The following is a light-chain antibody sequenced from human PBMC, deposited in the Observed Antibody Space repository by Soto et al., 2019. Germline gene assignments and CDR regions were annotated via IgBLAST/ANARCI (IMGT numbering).Light chain of an antibody. Sequence: DIQMTQSPSSLSASAGGGVTITCRASRNISDYLNWYQQKPGKAPKLLIYAASSLQSGVPSRFSGSGSGTDFTLTISSLQPEDFATYYCQQSYSTPRTFGQGTKVDI. V-gene: IGKV1-39*01. J-gene: IGKJ1*01. CDR1: RNISDY. CDR2: AAS. CDR3: QQSYSTPRT.